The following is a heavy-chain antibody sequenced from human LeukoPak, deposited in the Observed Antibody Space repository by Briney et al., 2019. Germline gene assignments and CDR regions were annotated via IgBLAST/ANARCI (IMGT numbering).Heavy chain of an antibody. CDR2: ISSSGSTI. CDR3: ARARYSSSWYAVLGWVYYYYMDV. D-gene: IGHD6-13*01. Sequence: GGSLRLSCAASGFTFSDYYMSWIRQAPGKGLEWVSYISSSGSTIYYADSVKGRFTISRDNAKNSLYLQMNSLRAEDTAVYYCARARYSSSWYAVLGWVYYYYMDVWGKGTTVTVSS. CDR1: GFTFSDYY. V-gene: IGHV3-11*04. J-gene: IGHJ6*03.